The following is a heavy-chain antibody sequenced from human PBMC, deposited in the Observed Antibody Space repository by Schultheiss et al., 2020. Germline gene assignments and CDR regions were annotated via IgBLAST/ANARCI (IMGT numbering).Heavy chain of an antibody. CDR3: TTADKRYLAWAGAFDI. V-gene: IGHV3-15*01. CDR2: IRSKPNGGTT. Sequence: AGSLRLSCAASGFSFSDYYMIWVRQAPGKGLERVGFIRSKPNGGTTDYAAPVKGRITISRDDSKNTLYLQMNSLKTEDTAVYYCTTADKRYLAWAGAFDIWGQGTMVTVSS. D-gene: IGHD3-9*01. CDR1: GFSFSDYY. J-gene: IGHJ3*02.